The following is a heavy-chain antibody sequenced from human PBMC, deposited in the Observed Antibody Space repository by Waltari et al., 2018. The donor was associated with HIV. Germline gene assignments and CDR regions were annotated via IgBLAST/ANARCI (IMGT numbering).Heavy chain of an antibody. CDR1: GCSTSSYY. CDR3: ARVTQYYDILTGYGSYGMDV. D-gene: IGHD3-9*01. CDR2: IYYSGST. Sequence: QVQLQESGPGLVKPSETLSLTCTVSGCSTSSYYWSWIRQPPGKGMEWIGYIYYSGSTNYNPSLKSRVTISVDTSKNQFSLKLSSVTAADTAVYYCARVTQYYDILTGYGSYGMDVWGQGTTVTVSS. J-gene: IGHJ6*02. V-gene: IGHV4-59*01.